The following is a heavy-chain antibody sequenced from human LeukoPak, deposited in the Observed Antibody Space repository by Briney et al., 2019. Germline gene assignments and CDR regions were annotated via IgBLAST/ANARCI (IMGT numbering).Heavy chain of an antibody. D-gene: IGHD2-15*01. V-gene: IGHV1-69*13. Sequence: VASVKVSCKASGGTFSSYAISWVRQAPGQGLEWMGGIIPIFGTANYAQKFQGRVTITADESTSTAYMELSSLRSEDTAVYYCARGPPLVVVAATPGDWFDPWGQGTLVTVSS. CDR2: IIPIFGTA. CDR1: GGTFSSYA. CDR3: ARGPPLVVVAATPGDWFDP. J-gene: IGHJ5*02.